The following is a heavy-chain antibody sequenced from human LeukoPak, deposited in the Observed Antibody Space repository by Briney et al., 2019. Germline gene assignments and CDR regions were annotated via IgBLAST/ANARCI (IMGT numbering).Heavy chain of an antibody. D-gene: IGHD2-15*01. CDR2: INHSGST. CDR1: GWSFSGYY. Sequence: SETLSLTCAVYGWSFSGYYWSWIRQPPGKGLEWIGEINHSGSTNYNPSLKSRVTISVDTSKNQFSLKLSSVTAADTAVYYCARDFRYCSGGSCYTPYWYFDLWGRGTLVTVSS. J-gene: IGHJ2*01. V-gene: IGHV4-34*01. CDR3: ARDFRYCSGGSCYTPYWYFDL.